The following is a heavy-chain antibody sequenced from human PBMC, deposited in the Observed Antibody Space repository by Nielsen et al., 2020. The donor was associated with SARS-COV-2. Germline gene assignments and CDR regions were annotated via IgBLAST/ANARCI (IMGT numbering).Heavy chain of an antibody. J-gene: IGHJ6*02. D-gene: IGHD2-2*01. Sequence: SETLSLTCTVSRGSISSGDSYWSWIRQPPGKGLEWIGYTFNSGNTYYNPSLRSRVTMSLDTSKNQFSLILTSVTAADTAVYYCAREEYGFGLDVWGQGTTVRVSS. CDR1: RGSISSGDSY. CDR3: AREEYGFGLDV. CDR2: TFNSGNT. V-gene: IGHV4-30-4*01.